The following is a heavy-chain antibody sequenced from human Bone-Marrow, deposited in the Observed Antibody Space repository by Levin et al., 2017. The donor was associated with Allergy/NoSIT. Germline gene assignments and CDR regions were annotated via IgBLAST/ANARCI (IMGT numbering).Heavy chain of an antibody. Sequence: HGESLKISCKGSGYSFANKWIGWVRQMPGKGLEWMGTIYPGDSDTRYSPSLQGQVTISADKSINTAYLQWSSLKSSDTAVYYCARRLDQLEAFDIWGQGTMVIVSS. J-gene: IGHJ3*02. CDR2: IYPGDSDT. D-gene: IGHD1-1*01. CDR3: ARRLDQLEAFDI. CDR1: GYSFANKW. V-gene: IGHV5-51*01.